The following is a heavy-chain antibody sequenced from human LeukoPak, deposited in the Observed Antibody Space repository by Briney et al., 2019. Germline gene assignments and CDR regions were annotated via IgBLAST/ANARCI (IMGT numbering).Heavy chain of an antibody. CDR3: LCDLSCSGGSCPVFAS. J-gene: IGHJ4*02. D-gene: IGHD2-15*01. CDR2: INKNGFNT. CDR1: GFTFSSYA. V-gene: IGHV3-23*01. Sequence: GGSLRLSCAASGFTFSSYAMSWVRQAPGKGLDWVSGINKNGFNTYYADSVKGRSTTSRDNTKNTLYLQMNSLRAEDTAVYYCLCDLSCSGGSCPVFASWGQGTLVTVSS.